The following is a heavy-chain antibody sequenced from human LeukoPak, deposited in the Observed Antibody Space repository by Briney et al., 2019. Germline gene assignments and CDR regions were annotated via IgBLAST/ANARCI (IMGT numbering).Heavy chain of an antibody. CDR3: ASRPPSETYFAVFDY. D-gene: IGHD3-10*01. CDR2: IGGRGGRT. V-gene: IGHV3-23*01. J-gene: IGHJ4*02. Sequence: GGSLRLSCAASGFIFGDYGMNWVRQAPGKGLEWVSGIGGRGGRTYYADSVQGRFTISRDNSKNTLFLQMNNLRAEDTAIYYCASRPPSETYFAVFDYWGRGTLVTVSS. CDR1: GFIFGDYG.